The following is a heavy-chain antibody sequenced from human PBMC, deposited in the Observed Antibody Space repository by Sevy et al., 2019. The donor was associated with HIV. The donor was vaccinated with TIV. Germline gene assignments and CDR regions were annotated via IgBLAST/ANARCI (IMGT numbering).Heavy chain of an antibody. Sequence: GGSLRLSCAASGFTFSSYSMNWVRQAPGKGLEWVSSISSSSSYIYYEDSVKGRFTTSRDNAKNSLYLQMNSRRAEDTAVYYCAQVGYRYSGSYYSGGNYWGQGTLVIVSS. D-gene: IGHD1-26*01. CDR3: AQVGYRYSGSYYSGGNY. V-gene: IGHV3-21*01. CDR2: ISSSSSYI. CDR1: GFTFSSYS. J-gene: IGHJ4*02.